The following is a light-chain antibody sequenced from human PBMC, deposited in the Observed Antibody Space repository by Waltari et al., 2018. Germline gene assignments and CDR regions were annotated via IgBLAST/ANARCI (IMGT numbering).Light chain of an antibody. Sequence: QSVLTQPPSASGTPGQRVTIPCSGSSSTIGSNPVNWYRQPPGTAPKLLIYRNNQRPSGVPDRFSGSKSGTSASLAISGLQSEDEADYYCAAWDDSLNGWVFGGGTKLTVL. V-gene: IGLV1-44*01. CDR3: AAWDDSLNGWV. J-gene: IGLJ3*02. CDR1: SSTIGSNP. CDR2: RNN.